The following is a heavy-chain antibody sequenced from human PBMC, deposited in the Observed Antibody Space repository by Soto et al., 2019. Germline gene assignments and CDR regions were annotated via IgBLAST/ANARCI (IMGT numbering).Heavy chain of an antibody. CDR3: ARGTRSYYDSSGYYHFHH. J-gene: IGHJ1*01. CDR1: GGSFSGYC. V-gene: IGHV4-34*01. Sequence: SETLSRTCAVYGGSFSGYCWSWIRQPPGEGLEWVGEINQSGSTNYNPSLKSRVTISVDTSKNQFSLKLSSVTAADKAVYYCARGTRSYYDSSGYYHFHHWGQGTMVTVSS. CDR2: INQSGST. D-gene: IGHD3-22*01.